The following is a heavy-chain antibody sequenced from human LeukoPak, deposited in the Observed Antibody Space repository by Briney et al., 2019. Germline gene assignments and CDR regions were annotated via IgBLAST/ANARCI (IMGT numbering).Heavy chain of an antibody. CDR1: GLTFSSYA. D-gene: IGHD4-17*01. Sequence: GGSLSLSCEASGLTFSSYAMTWLRQAPGQGLEWVSEISGSGGSTSYAYAVNGRFTVSIENSKTTLYLQMHIQRADDTAIYFCAKGGVFYGDYQRGNSWGQGIRVSVSS. J-gene: IGHJ4*02. V-gene: IGHV3-23*01. CDR2: ISGSGGST. CDR3: AKGGVFYGDYQRGNS.